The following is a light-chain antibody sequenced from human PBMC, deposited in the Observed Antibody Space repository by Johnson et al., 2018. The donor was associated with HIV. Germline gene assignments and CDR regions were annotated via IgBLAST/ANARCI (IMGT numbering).Light chain of an antibody. V-gene: IGLV1-51*02. CDR2: ENN. Sequence: QSVLTQPPSVSAAPGQKVTVSCSGSSSNIGTNDVSWYQQLPGTSPKLLIYENNKRPSGIPDRFSGSKSGTSATLGITGLQTGDEADYYCGTWDSSLSSGGVFGTWTKVPGL. CDR3: GTWDSSLSSGGV. CDR1: SSNIGTND. J-gene: IGLJ1*01.